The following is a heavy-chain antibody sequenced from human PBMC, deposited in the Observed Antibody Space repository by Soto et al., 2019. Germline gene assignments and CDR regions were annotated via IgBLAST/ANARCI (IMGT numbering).Heavy chain of an antibody. CDR2: ISAYNGNT. V-gene: IGHV1-18*01. CDR1: GYTFTSYG. D-gene: IGHD5-18*01. CDR3: AGSLLVGYGLEGESD. J-gene: IGHJ4*02. Sequence: QVQLVQSGAGVKKPGASVKVSCKTSGYTFTSYGISWVRQAPGQGLEWMGWISAYNGNTNYAQKLQGRVTMTTDTCTSAAYMEPRGLRSDTTAVCYCAGSLLVGYGLEGESDWGQGTLVTVAS.